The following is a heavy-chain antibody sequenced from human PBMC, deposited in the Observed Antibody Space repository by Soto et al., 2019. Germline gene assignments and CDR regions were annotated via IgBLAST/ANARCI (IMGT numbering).Heavy chain of an antibody. J-gene: IGHJ4*02. CDR3: ALQSSGSYLRY. CDR1: GFSLSTSGVG. V-gene: IGHV2-5*01. CDR2: IYWNDDK. D-gene: IGHD1-26*01. Sequence: QITLKESGPTLVKPTQTLTLTCTFSGFSLSTSGVGVGWIRQPPGKALEWLALIYWNDDKRYSPSLKSRLTINKDTSKNQVVLTMTNMDPVDTATDYCALQSSGSYLRYWGQGTLVTVSS.